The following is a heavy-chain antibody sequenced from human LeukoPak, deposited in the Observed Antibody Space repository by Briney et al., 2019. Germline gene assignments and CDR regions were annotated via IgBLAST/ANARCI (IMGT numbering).Heavy chain of an antibody. CDR3: ARTLYCSSTSCYTFDY. CDR2: IRYDGSNK. D-gene: IGHD2-2*02. CDR1: GFTFSSYG. J-gene: IGHJ4*02. Sequence: GGSLRLSCAASGFTFSSYGMHWVRQAPGKGLEWVAFIRYDGSNKYYADSVKGRFTISRDNSKNTLYLQMNSLRAEDTAVYYCARTLYCSSTSCYTFDYWAREPWSPSPQ. V-gene: IGHV3-30*02.